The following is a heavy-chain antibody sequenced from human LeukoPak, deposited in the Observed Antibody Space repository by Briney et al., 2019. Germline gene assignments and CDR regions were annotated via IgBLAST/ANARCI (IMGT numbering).Heavy chain of an antibody. Sequence: GESLKISCKGSGYSFTSYWIGWVRQMPGKGLEWMGIIYPGDSDTRYSPSFQGQVTISADKSISTAYLQWSSLKASDTVFFFKQKTAYDILTGYQGYYFDYWGQGTLVTVSS. D-gene: IGHD3-9*01. CDR2: IYPGDSDT. J-gene: IGHJ4*02. CDR3: QKTAYDILTGYQGYYFDY. V-gene: IGHV5-51*01. CDR1: GYSFTSYW.